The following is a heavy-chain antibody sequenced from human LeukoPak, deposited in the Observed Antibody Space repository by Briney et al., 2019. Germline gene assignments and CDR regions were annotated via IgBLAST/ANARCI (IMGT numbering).Heavy chain of an antibody. J-gene: IGHJ6*03. Sequence: GGSLRLSCAASGFTFSSYAIHWVRQAPGKGLEWVAVISFDGTDAFYADSVKGRFTISRDNSKNTLYLQMNSLRAEDTAVYYCAKNGFHYYGSGSFFNYYMDVWGKGTTVTISS. V-gene: IGHV3-30*07. D-gene: IGHD3-10*01. CDR1: GFTFSSYA. CDR2: ISFDGTDA. CDR3: AKNGFHYYGSGSFFNYYMDV.